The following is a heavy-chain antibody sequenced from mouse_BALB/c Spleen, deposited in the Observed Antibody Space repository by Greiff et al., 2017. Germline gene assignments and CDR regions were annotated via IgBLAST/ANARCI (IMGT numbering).Heavy chain of an antibody. D-gene: IGHD2-1*01. J-gene: IGHJ1*01. Sequence: QVQLQQSGPELVKPGASVKISCKASGYAFSSSWMNWVKQRPGQGLEWIGRIYPGDGDTNYNGKFKGKATLTAYKSSSTAYMQLSSLTSVDSAVYFCARYGNYWYFDVWGAGTTVTVSS. CDR2: IYPGDGDT. V-gene: IGHV1-82*01. CDR1: GYAFSSSW. CDR3: ARYGNYWYFDV.